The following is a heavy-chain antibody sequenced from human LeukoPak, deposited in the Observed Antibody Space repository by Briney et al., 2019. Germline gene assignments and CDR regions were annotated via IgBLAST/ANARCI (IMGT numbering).Heavy chain of an antibody. CDR1: GDSVSSNSAA. CDR3: ARAGSGYSYGRDSSFDY. J-gene: IGHJ4*02. D-gene: IGHD5-18*01. Sequence: RSQTLSLTCAISGDSVSSNSAAWNWIRQSPSRGLEWLGRTYYRSKWYNDYAVSVKSRITINPDTSKNQFSLQPNSVTPEDTAVYYCARAGSGYSYGRDSSFDYWGQGTLVTVSS. V-gene: IGHV6-1*01. CDR2: TYYRSKWYN.